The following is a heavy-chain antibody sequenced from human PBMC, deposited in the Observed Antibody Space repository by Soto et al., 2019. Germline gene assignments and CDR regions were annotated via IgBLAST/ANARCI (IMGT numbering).Heavy chain of an antibody. CDR2: ISTDGSVT. J-gene: IGHJ4*02. Sequence: PGWSLRLSCAASGLTFSSYWMHWVRQAPGKGLVWVSRISTDGSVTTYADSVKGRFTISRDNAKNTLYLQMNSLRTEDTAVYYCARGLNGYLHYFDHWGQGTLVTVSS. D-gene: IGHD5-18*01. CDR3: ARGLNGYLHYFDH. CDR1: GLTFSSYW. V-gene: IGHV3-74*01.